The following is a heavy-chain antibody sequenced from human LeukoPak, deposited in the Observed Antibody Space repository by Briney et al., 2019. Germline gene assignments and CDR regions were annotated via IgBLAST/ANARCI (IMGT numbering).Heavy chain of an antibody. CDR2: INPNSGGT. CDR1: GYTFTGYY. J-gene: IGHJ2*01. CDR3: ARGRVVVVPAAIPPVNWYFDL. D-gene: IGHD2-2*02. Sequence: ASVKVSCKTSGYTFTGYYMHWVRQAPGQGREWMGWINPNSGGTNYAQKFQGRATMTRDTSISPAYMELSRLRSGDTAVYYCARGRVVVVPAAIPPVNWYFDLWGRGTLVTASS. V-gene: IGHV1-2*02.